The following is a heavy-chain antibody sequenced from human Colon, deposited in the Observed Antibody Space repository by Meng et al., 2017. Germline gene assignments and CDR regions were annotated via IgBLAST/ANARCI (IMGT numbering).Heavy chain of an antibody. D-gene: IGHD3-22*01. CDR3: ARMGYYDSSGYCVSCGAFDL. CDR1: GDSITSGRYA. Sequence: SETLSLTCTISGDSITSGRYAWSWIRQPAGRGLEWIGRLYTDGSINYNPSVTGRVSISVDASESQFSLKLSSVSAADTAVYYCARMGYYDSSGYCVSCGAFDLWGRGTMVTVSS. J-gene: IGHJ3*01. CDR2: LYTDGSI. V-gene: IGHV4-61*02.